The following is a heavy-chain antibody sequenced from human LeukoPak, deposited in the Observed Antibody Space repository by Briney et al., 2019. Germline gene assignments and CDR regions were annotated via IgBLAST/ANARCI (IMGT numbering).Heavy chain of an antibody. CDR2: INHSGST. D-gene: IGHD6-13*01. Sequence: SETPSLTCAVYGGSFSGYYWSWIRQPPGKGLEWIGEINHSGSTNYNPSLKSRVTISVDTSKNQFSLKLSSVTAADTAVYYCARAAAGVSDYWGQGTLVTVSS. J-gene: IGHJ4*02. CDR3: ARAAAGVSDY. CDR1: GGSFSGYY. V-gene: IGHV4-34*01.